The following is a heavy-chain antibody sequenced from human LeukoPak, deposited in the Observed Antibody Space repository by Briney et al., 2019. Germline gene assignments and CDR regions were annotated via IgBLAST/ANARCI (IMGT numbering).Heavy chain of an antibody. CDR2: IYYSGST. CDR1: GGSISSYY. Sequence: SETLSLTCTVSGGSISSYYWSWIRQPPGKGLEWIGYIYYSGSTNYNPSLKSRVTMSVDTSKNQFSLKLSSVTAADTAVYYCAREGIHYYDSSGYYYYYGMDVWGQGTTVTVSS. J-gene: IGHJ6*02. V-gene: IGHV4-59*01. D-gene: IGHD3-22*01. CDR3: AREGIHYYDSSGYYYYYGMDV.